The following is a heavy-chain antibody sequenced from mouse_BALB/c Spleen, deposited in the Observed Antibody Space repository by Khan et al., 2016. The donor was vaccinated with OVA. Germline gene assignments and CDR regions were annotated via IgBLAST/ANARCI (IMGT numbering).Heavy chain of an antibody. D-gene: IGHD1-1*01. V-gene: IGHV9-3-1*01. CDR3: ERVEYYGAMDY. CDR2: INSYTGEP. Sequence: QIQLVQSGPELKKPAETVKISCKVSGYTFTNYGMNWVKQPPGKGLKWMGFINSYTGEPTYAADFKGRFAITLETSASTSFLQINNLNNEATSTYVCERVEYYGAMDYWGQGTSVTVSS. CDR1: GYTFTNYG. J-gene: IGHJ4*01.